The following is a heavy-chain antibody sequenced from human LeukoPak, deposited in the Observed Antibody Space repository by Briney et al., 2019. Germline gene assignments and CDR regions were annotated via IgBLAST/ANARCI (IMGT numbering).Heavy chain of an antibody. CDR3: ARDRCSGGSCYPTDY. Sequence: PGGSLRLSCAASGYTFTSYAMHWVRQAPGQRLEWMGWINAGNGNTKYSQKFQGRVTITRDTSASTAYMELSSLRSEDTAVYYCARDRCSGGSCYPTDYWGQGTLVTVSS. V-gene: IGHV1-3*01. J-gene: IGHJ4*02. D-gene: IGHD2-15*01. CDR2: INAGNGNT. CDR1: GYTFTSYA.